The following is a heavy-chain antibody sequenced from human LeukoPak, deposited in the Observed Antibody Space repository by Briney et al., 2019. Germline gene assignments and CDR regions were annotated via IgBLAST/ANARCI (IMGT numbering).Heavy chain of an antibody. V-gene: IGHV3-23*01. J-gene: IGHJ3*02. Sequence: PGGSLRLSCAASDFTVSSNYMSWVRQAPGKGLEWVSAISGSGGSTYYADSVKGRFTISRDNSENTLYLQMNSLRAEDTAVYYCAKVTVPAANGIGAFDIWGQGTMVTVSS. CDR1: DFTVSSNY. CDR2: ISGSGGST. D-gene: IGHD2-2*01. CDR3: AKVTVPAANGIGAFDI.